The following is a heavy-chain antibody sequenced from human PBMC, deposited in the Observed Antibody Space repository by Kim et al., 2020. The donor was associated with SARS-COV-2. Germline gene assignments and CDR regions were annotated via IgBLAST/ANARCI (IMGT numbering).Heavy chain of an antibody. D-gene: IGHD1-1*01. CDR3: SKQAGWKVDSYYMDA. CDR2: LFGGGHGR. V-gene: IGHV3-23*01. CDR1: GFPFSSYA. J-gene: IGHJ6*03. Sequence: GGSLRLSCVATGFPFSSYAMTWVRQAPGKGLEWISGLFGGGHGRVYADSVKGRFTISRDNSKNTVFLEMNSLRTEDTAPYYCSKQAGWKVDSYYMDAWGNRAPVAVSS.